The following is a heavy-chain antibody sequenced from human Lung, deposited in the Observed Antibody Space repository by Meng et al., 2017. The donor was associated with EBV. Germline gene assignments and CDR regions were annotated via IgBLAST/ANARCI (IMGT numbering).Heavy chain of an antibody. CDR3: ARDPGLGYSGYDGILGY. J-gene: IGHJ4*02. V-gene: IGHV4-30-4*01. D-gene: IGHD5-12*01. Sequence: LQGSGPGLGKPSQPLSLTCTCSGGASSSGDYYWSWIRQPPGKGLEWIGYIYTSGSTNYNPSLKSRVTMSVDTSKNQFSLKLSSVTAADTAVYYCARDPGLGYSGYDGILGYWGQGTLVTVSS. CDR2: IYTSGST. CDR1: GGASSSGDYY.